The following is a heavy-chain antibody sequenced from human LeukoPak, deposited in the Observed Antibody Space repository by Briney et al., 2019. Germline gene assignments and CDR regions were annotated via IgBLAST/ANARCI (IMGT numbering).Heavy chain of an antibody. Sequence: SETLSLTCTVSGGSISSYYWSWIRQPPGEGREGIGYIYYSGSTNYNPSLKSRVTISVDTYKNQFSLKLNPMTAADTAVYYCARHGRANGLDIWGQGTMVTVSS. V-gene: IGHV4-59*08. CDR2: IYYSGST. CDR1: GGSISSYY. CDR3: ARHGRANGLDI. J-gene: IGHJ3*02. D-gene: IGHD2-8*01.